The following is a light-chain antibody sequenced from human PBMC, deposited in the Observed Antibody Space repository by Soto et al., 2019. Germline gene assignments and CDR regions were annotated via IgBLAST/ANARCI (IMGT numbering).Light chain of an antibody. J-gene: IGLJ2*01. V-gene: IGLV2-8*01. CDR2: EVS. CDR1: SRDIGGSIY. CDR3: SSYAGSSDSKV. Sequence: QSAMTQPPSASGSPGQSVTISCTGTSRDIGGSIYVSWYQQHPGKAPKLVIYEVSKRPSGVPARFSGSKSGSTASLTVSGLQAEDEAHYYCSSYAGSSDSKVFGGGTKLAVL.